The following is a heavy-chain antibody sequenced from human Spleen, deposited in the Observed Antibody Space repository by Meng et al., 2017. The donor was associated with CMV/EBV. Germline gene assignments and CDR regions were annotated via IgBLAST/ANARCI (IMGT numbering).Heavy chain of an antibody. D-gene: IGHD2-2*01. V-gene: IGHV4-39*07. Sequence: PQVPESGPVLVKPSETLSLTCTVSCGSISSSSYYWGWIRQPPGKGLEWIGSIYYSGSTYYNPSLKSRVTISVDTSKNQFSLKLSSVTAADTAVYYCARVVPAAILDYWGQGTLVTVSS. CDR2: IYYSGST. CDR3: ARVVPAAILDY. J-gene: IGHJ4*02. CDR1: CGSISSSSYY.